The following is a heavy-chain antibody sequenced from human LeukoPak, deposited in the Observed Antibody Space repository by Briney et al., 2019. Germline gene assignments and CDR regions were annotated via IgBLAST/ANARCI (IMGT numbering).Heavy chain of an antibody. D-gene: IGHD3-10*01. V-gene: IGHV4-34*01. CDR2: INHSGST. CDR1: GGSFSGYY. J-gene: IGHJ4*02. Sequence: SETLSLTCAVYGGSFSGYYWSWIRQPPGKGLEWIGEINHSGSTIYNPSLKSRVTISVDTSKNQFSLKLSSVTAADTAVYYCARAPYYYGSGFDYWGQGTLVTVSS. CDR3: ARAPYYYGSGFDY.